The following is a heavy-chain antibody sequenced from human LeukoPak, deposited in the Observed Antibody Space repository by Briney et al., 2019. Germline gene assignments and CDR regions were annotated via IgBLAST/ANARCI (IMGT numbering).Heavy chain of an antibody. J-gene: IGHJ4*02. CDR3: AKWGSSWPNDY. D-gene: IGHD6-13*01. V-gene: IGHV3-23*01. CDR2: ISGSGGST. CDR1: GFTFSSYA. Sequence: GGSLRLSCAASGFTFSSYAMSWVRQAPGKGLEWVSAISGSGGSTYYADSVKGRFTISRDNSKNTLYLQINRLRAEDTAVYYCAKWGSSWPNDYWGQGTLVTVSS.